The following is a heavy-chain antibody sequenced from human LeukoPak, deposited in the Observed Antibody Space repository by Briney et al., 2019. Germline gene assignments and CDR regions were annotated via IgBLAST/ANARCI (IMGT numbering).Heavy chain of an antibody. V-gene: IGHV3-21*01. D-gene: IGHD2-2*01. Sequence: GGSLRLSCVPSLFTFSCAMANRGRPGPPSGLVWVSSVSSSSSYIYYADSVKGRFTISRDNAKNSLYLQMISLRAEDTAVYYCARSCSTSCYLHDAFDIWGQGTMVTVSS. CDR3: ARSCSTSCYLHDAFDI. J-gene: IGHJ3*02. CDR2: VSSSSSYI. CDR1: LFTFSCAM.